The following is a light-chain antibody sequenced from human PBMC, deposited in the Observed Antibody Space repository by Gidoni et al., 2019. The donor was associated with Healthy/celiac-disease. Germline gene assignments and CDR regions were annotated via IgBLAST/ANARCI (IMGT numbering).Light chain of an antibody. J-gene: IGLJ3*02. Sequence: SYELTQPHSVSVSPGQTARITCSGDALPKQYAYWYQQKPGQAPVLVIYKDSERPSGIPERFSGSSSGTTVTLTISGVQAEDEADYYCQSADSSGWVFGGGTKLTVL. CDR3: QSADSSGWV. CDR1: ALPKQY. V-gene: IGLV3-25*03. CDR2: KDS.